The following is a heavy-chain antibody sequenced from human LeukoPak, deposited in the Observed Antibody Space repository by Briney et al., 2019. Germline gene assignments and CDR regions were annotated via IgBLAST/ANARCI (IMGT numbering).Heavy chain of an antibody. J-gene: IGHJ5*02. CDR2: ISWNSGSI. D-gene: IGHD3-16*01. V-gene: IGHV3-9*01. CDR3: ARGSWGDWFDP. Sequence: GGSLRLSCAASGFTFDDYAMHWVRQAPGKGLEWVSGISWNSGSIGYADSVKGRFTISRDNAKNSLYLQMNSLRAEDTAVYYCARGSWGDWFDPWGQGTLVTVSS. CDR1: GFTFDDYA.